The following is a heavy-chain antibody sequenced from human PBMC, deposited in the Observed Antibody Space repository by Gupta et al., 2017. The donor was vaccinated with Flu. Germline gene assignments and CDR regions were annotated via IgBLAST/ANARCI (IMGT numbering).Heavy chain of an antibody. CDR2: IYPGNGHT. CDR3: ARDQMMVAGTQGDSFDP. Sequence: QVQLVQSGAEVKRPGASVKVSCEASGYTFTSYYIHWVRQAPGDGLEWMGWIYPGNGHTHYEQKCQGRVTMTSDTSPNTAYVELNRLQYEEKPIYSRARDQMMVAGTQGDSFDPWVQVGLVNVS. CDR1: GYTFTSYY. J-gene: IGHJ5*02. V-gene: IGHV1-2*02. D-gene: IGHD6-19*01.